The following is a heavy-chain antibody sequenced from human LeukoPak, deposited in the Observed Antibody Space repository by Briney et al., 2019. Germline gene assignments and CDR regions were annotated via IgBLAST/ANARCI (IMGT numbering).Heavy chain of an antibody. J-gene: IGHJ3*01. V-gene: IGHV3-21*01. CDR1: GFTFSSYD. Sequence: GGSLRLSCAASGFTFSSYDMNWVRQAPGKGLEWVSYISSSSSYIYYADSVKGRFTISRDNAKNSLHLQMNSLRAEDTAVYYCARVDAFDLWGQGTMVTVSS. CDR3: ARVDAFDL. CDR2: ISSSSSYI.